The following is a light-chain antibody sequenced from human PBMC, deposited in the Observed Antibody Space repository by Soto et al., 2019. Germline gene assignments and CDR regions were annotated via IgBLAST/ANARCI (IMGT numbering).Light chain of an antibody. J-gene: IGKJ3*01. CDR3: QHYHGYPFT. Sequence: DIQMTQSPSTLSASVGARVTITCRASQSVNTWLAWYQQKPGKAPVLLIYDASSLKSGAPSRFSGSGSGTEFTLTITSLQPDDFAIYYCQHYHGYPFTFGPGTKVDIK. CDR2: DAS. V-gene: IGKV1-5*01. CDR1: QSVNTW.